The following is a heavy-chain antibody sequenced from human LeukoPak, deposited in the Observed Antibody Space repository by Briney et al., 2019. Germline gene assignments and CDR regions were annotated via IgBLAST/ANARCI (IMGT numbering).Heavy chain of an antibody. D-gene: IGHD3-3*01. CDR2: INHSGST. V-gene: IGHV4-34*01. J-gene: IGHJ4*02. CDR3: ARGGLITIFGVASSLDY. CDR1: GGSFSDYY. Sequence: PSETLSLTCAVYGGSFSDYYWSWIRQPPGKGLEWIGEINHSGSTNYNPSLKSRVTISVDTSKTQFSLKLSSVTAAGTAVYYCARGGLITIFGVASSLDYWGQGTLVTVSS.